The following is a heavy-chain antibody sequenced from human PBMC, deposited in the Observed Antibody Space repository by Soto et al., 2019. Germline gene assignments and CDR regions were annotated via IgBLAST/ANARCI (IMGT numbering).Heavy chain of an antibody. Sequence: QVQLVQSGAEVKKPGSSVKVSCKASGGAFSSYAISWVRQAPGQGLEWMGGIIPIFGTANYAQKFQGRVKITEDESTSTAYVELSSLRSDDTAVYYCAVAGTDYWGQGTLVTVSS. CDR1: GGAFSSYA. V-gene: IGHV1-69*01. CDR3: AVAGTDY. CDR2: IIPIFGTA. D-gene: IGHD6-19*01. J-gene: IGHJ4*02.